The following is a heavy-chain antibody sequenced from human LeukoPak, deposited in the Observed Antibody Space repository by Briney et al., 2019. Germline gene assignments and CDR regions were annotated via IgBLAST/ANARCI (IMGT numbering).Heavy chain of an antibody. CDR2: ISSDGNNK. CDR3: ARIGYSISWSGDY. Sequence: PGGSLRLSCIASGFTFGSYGMHWVRQAPGEGLEWVALISSDGNNKYYADSVRGRFSISRDNSKNTLYLQMNSLRADDTAVYYCARIGYSISWSGDYWGQGSLVTVSS. CDR1: GFTFGSYG. D-gene: IGHD6-13*01. V-gene: IGHV3-30*03. J-gene: IGHJ4*02.